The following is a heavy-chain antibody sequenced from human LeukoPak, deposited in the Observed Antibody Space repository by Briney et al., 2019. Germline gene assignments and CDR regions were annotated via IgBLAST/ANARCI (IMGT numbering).Heavy chain of an antibody. CDR1: GFTLSNYV. CDR3: AELGITMIGGV. J-gene: IGHJ6*04. Sequence: GGSLRLSCATSGFTLSNYVMHWVRQAPGKGLEWVAVISYDGSNEYYADSVKGRFTISRDNSKNTLYVQMNSLRAEDTAVYYCAELGITMIGGVWGKGTTVTISS. D-gene: IGHD3-10*02. CDR2: ISYDGSNE. V-gene: IGHV3-30*04.